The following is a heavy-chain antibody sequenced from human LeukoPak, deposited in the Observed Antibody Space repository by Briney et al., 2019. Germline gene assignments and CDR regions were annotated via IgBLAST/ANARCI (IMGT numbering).Heavy chain of an antibody. CDR2: IYTSGST. Sequence: SETLSLTCTVSGGSISSYYWSWIRQPAGKGLEWIGRIYTSGSTNYNPSLTSRVTMSVDTSKNQFSLKLSSVTGADTAVYYCARDRASETYYDFWSGYYGDASDIWGQGTMVTVSS. D-gene: IGHD3-3*01. V-gene: IGHV4-4*07. CDR3: ARDRASETYYDFWSGYYGDASDI. J-gene: IGHJ3*02. CDR1: GGSISSYY.